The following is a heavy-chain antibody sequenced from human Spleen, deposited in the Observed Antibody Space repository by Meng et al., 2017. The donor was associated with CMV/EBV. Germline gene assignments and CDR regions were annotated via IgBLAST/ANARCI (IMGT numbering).Heavy chain of an antibody. CDR3: ARDRYESRGYPGL. CDR1: GYTFTSYG. V-gene: IGHV1-18*01. D-gene: IGHD3-22*01. J-gene: IGHJ4*02. CDR2: ISAYNGNT. Sequence: ASVKVSCKASGYTFTSYGISWVRQAPGQGLEWMGWISAYNGNTNYARNFQDRVTMTTDTSTSTAYLEVRSLTSDDTAVYFCARDRYESRGYPGLWGQGTLVTVSS.